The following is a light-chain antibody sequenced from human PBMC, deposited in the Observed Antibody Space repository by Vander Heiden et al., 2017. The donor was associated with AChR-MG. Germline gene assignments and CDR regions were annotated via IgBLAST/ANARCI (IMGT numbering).Light chain of an antibody. Sequence: QSVLTQPPPVSGAPGQRVTISCTGSSSNIGAGYDVHWYQQLPGTAPKLLIYGTSNRPSGVPDRFSGSKSGTSASLAITGLQAEDEADYYCQSYDSSLSGYVFGTGTKVTVL. CDR2: GTS. V-gene: IGLV1-40*01. CDR3: QSYDSSLSGYV. CDR1: SSNIGAGYD. J-gene: IGLJ1*01.